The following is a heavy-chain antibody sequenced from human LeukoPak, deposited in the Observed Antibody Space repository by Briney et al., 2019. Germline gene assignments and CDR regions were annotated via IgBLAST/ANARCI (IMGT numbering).Heavy chain of an antibody. CDR3: ARVKLANEGRFGEFDP. J-gene: IGHJ5*02. V-gene: IGHV4-59*01. CDR2: IFNTGST. Sequence: PSETPSPPCPVSGGSLSSFSLGWVRPPPGEGQEWIAHIFNTGSTNYNASLKSRVTISVDTSKSQFSLNLRSVTAADTAVYYCARVKLANEGRFGEFDPWGQGTLVTVSS. D-gene: IGHD3-10*01. CDR1: GGSLSSFS.